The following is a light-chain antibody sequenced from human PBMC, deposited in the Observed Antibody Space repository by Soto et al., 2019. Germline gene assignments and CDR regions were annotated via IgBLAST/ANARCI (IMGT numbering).Light chain of an antibody. V-gene: IGKV1-27*01. CDR2: AAS. J-gene: IGKJ2*01. CDR3: QKYDSAPYT. Sequence: DIQMTQSPSSLSASVGDRVTITCRASQGISNSLAWYQQKPGKVPKLLIHAASALQSGVPLRFSGSGSGTDCTLTISSLQPEDVATYYCQKYDSAPYTFGQGTKLEI. CDR1: QGISNS.